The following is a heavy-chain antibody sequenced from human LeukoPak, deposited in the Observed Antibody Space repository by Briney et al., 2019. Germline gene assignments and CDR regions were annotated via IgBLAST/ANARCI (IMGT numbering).Heavy chain of an antibody. Sequence: PSETLSLTCAVYGGSFSGYYWSWIRQPPGKGLEWIGEINHSGSTNYNPSLKSRVTISVDTSKNQFSLKLSSVTAADTAVYYCAREGLEYSSSFDYWGQGTLVTVSS. CDR1: GGSFSGYY. V-gene: IGHV4-34*01. D-gene: IGHD6-6*01. J-gene: IGHJ4*02. CDR2: INHSGST. CDR3: AREGLEYSSSFDY.